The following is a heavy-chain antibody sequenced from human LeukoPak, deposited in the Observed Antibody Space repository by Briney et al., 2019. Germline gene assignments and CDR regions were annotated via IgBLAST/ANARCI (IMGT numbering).Heavy chain of an antibody. CDR2: IIPIFGTA. Sequence: SVKVSCKASGGTFSSYAISWVRQAPGQGLEWMGGIIPIFGTANYAQKFQGRVTITADESTSTAYMELRSLRSDDTAVYYCARMKQWLIDYWGQGTLVTVSS. J-gene: IGHJ4*02. V-gene: IGHV1-69*13. D-gene: IGHD6-19*01. CDR3: ARMKQWLIDY. CDR1: GGTFSSYA.